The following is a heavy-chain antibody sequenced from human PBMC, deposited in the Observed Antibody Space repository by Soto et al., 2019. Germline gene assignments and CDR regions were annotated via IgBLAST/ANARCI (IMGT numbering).Heavy chain of an antibody. V-gene: IGHV4-31*03. CDR2: IYYSGST. Sequence: QVQLQESGPGLVKPSQTLSLTCTVSGGSISSGGYYWSWIRQHPGKGLEWIGYIYYSGSTYYNPSLKSRVTLSVDTSKNQFSLKLSSVTAADTAVYYCARECGGSCPFDTYGMDVWGQGTTVTVSS. CDR1: GGSISSGGYY. D-gene: IGHD2-15*01. CDR3: ARECGGSCPFDTYGMDV. J-gene: IGHJ6*02.